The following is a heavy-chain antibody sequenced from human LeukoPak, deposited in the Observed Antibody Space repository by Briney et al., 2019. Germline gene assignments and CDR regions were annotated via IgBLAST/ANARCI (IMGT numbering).Heavy chain of an antibody. Sequence: PGRSLRLSCAASGFTFSSYAMHWVRQAPGKGLEWVAVISYDGSNKYYADSVKGRFTISRDNSKNTLYMQMNSLRAEDTAVYYCARRREMAKRSLDYWGQGTLVIVSS. CDR1: GFTFSSYA. J-gene: IGHJ4*02. CDR3: ARRREMAKRSLDY. D-gene: IGHD5-24*01. V-gene: IGHV3-30*04. CDR2: ISYDGSNK.